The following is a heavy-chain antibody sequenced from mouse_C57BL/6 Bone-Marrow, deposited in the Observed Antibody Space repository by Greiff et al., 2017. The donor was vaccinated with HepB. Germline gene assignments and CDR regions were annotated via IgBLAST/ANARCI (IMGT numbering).Heavy chain of an antibody. D-gene: IGHD2-4*01. J-gene: IGHJ4*01. CDR1: GYSFTGYY. CDR3: ASGGRDDYDRVYYAMDY. Sequence: VHVKQSGPELVKPGASVKISCKASGYSFTGYYMNWVKQSPEKSLEWIGEINPSTGGTTYNQKFKAKATLTVDKSSSTAYMQLKSLTSEDSAVYYCASGGRDDYDRVYYAMDYWGQGTSVTVSS. CDR2: INPSTGGT. V-gene: IGHV1-42*01.